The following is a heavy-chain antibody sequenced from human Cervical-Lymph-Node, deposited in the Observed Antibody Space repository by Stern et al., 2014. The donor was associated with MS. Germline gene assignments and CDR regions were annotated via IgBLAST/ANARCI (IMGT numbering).Heavy chain of an antibody. Sequence: VQLVQSGTKIKRPGSSVKVSCKASGGTFSSFAISWLRLPPGQGPEWMGGIIPIIGTAKYAQKFQGRVTITADVSTTTAYMELSSLRSEDTAVYYCARGRNGYPGIFDYWGQGTLVTVSS. CDR2: IIPIIGTA. D-gene: IGHD5-24*01. V-gene: IGHV1-69*01. J-gene: IGHJ4*02. CDR1: GGTFSSFA. CDR3: ARGRNGYPGIFDY.